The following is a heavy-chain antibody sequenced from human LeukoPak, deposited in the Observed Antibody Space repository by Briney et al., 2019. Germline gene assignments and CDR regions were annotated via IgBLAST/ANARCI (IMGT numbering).Heavy chain of an antibody. CDR1: GFTFSSSG. CDR2: ISSSSSYI. J-gene: IGHJ4*02. V-gene: IGHV3-21*01. D-gene: IGHD5-12*01. CDR3: ARDGSGYGVDY. Sequence: GGSLRLSCAASGFTFSSSGMNWVRQAPGKGLEWVSSISSSSSYIYYADSVKGRLTISRDNAKNSLYLQMNSLRAEDTAVYYCARDGSGYGVDYWGQGTLVTVSS.